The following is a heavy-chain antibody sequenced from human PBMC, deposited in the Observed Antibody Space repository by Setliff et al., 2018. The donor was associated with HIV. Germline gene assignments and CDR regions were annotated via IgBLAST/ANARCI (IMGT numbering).Heavy chain of an antibody. Sequence: ASVKVSCKASGYTFTSYYMHWVRQAPGQGLEWMGIINPSGGSTSYAQKFQGRVTMTRDTSTSTVYMELSSLRSEDTAVYYCARVEYYYDSSGYCYDYWGQGTLVTVS. CDR2: INPSGGST. V-gene: IGHV1-46*01. CDR3: ARVEYYYDSSGYCYDY. D-gene: IGHD3-22*01. J-gene: IGHJ4*02. CDR1: GYTFTSYY.